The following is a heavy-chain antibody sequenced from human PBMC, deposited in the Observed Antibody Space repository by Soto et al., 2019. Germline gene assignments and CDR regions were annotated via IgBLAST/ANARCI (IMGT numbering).Heavy chain of an antibody. D-gene: IGHD6-19*01. CDR2: IYYSGST. Sequence: QLQLQESGPGLVKPSETLSLTCTVSGGSISSSSYYWGWIRQPPGKGLEWIGSIYYSGSTYYNPSLKSRVTIPLDTSKTKFSLKLSSVTAADTAVYYCARLGAHPTLVSGWYAFDIWGQGTMVTVSS. CDR1: GGSISSSSYY. J-gene: IGHJ3*02. V-gene: IGHV4-39*01. CDR3: ARLGAHPTLVSGWYAFDI.